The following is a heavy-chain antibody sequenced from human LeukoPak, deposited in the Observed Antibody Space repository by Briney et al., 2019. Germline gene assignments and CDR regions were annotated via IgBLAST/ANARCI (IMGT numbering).Heavy chain of an antibody. CDR1: GYTFTSYD. J-gene: IGHJ4*02. V-gene: IGHV1-18*01. CDR2: ISAYYGNT. Sequence: GASVKVSCKASGYTFTSYDISWVRQAPGQGLEWMGWISAYYGNTTYAQKFQGRVTMTTDTSTSTAYMELRSLRSDDTAVYYCARDPNAMVTSLFDYWGQGTLVTVSS. CDR3: ARDPNAMVTSLFDY. D-gene: IGHD5-18*01.